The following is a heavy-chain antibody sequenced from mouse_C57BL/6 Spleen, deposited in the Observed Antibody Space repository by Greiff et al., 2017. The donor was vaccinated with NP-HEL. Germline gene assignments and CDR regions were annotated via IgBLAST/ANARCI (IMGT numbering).Heavy chain of an antibody. CDR1: GFNIKDYY. CDR2: IDPEDGET. CDR3: ARGGQRRARNYAMDY. Sequence: EVHLVESGAELVKPGASVKLSCTASGFNIKDYYMHWVKQRTEQGLEWIGRIDPEDGETKYAPKFQGKATITADTSSNTAYLQLSSLTSEDTAVYYCARGGQRRARNYAMDYWGQGTSVTVSS. V-gene: IGHV14-2*01. D-gene: IGHD6-1*01. J-gene: IGHJ4*01.